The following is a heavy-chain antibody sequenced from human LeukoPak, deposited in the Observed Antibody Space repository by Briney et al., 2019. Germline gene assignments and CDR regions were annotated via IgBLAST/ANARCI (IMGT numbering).Heavy chain of an antibody. CDR1: SGSMRSSY. J-gene: IGHJ4*02. Sequence: SETLSLTCTVSSGSMRSSYCSWIRQPPGKGLEWIGYIYYSGSTYYNPSLKSRVTISVDTSKNQFSLKLSSVTAADTAVYYCASGYSYGPFDYWGQGTLVTVSS. CDR2: IYYSGST. D-gene: IGHD5-18*01. CDR3: ASGYSYGPFDY. V-gene: IGHV4-59*01.